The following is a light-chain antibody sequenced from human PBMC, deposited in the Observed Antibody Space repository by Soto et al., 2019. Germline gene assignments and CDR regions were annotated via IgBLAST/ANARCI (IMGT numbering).Light chain of an antibody. J-gene: IGKJ5*01. Sequence: EIVLTQSPATLSLSPGEGATLSCRASQSVSSYLAWYQQKPGQAPRLLIYDASNRATGIPARFSGSGSGTDSTLTISSLEPEDFAVYYCQQRSNWITFGQGTRLEIK. CDR2: DAS. CDR1: QSVSSY. V-gene: IGKV3-11*01. CDR3: QQRSNWIT.